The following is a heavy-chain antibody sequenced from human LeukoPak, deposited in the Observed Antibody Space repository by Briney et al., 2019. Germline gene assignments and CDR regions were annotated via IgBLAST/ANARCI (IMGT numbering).Heavy chain of an antibody. V-gene: IGHV1-2*02. CDR1: GYTFTGYY. Sequence: ASVKVSCKASGYTFTGYYMHWVRQAPGQGLEWMGWINPNSGGTNYAQKLQGRVTMTTDTSTSTAYMELRSLRSDGTAVYYCARGPAEYYDILSEVTNDYWGQGTLVTVSS. CDR2: INPNSGGT. D-gene: IGHD3-22*01. J-gene: IGHJ4*02. CDR3: ARGPAEYYDILSEVTNDY.